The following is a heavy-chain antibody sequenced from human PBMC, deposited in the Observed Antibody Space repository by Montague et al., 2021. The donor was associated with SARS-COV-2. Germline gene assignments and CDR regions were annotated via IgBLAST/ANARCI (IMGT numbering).Heavy chain of an antibody. CDR3: ARGLYNWNYEHWFDT. J-gene: IGHJ5*02. Sequence: SETLSLTCTVSGGSVGSSHYYWAWIRQPPGKGLEWFGTIYYSGSTYYNPSPRSRVTIDVDASTNQFSLKLHSVTAADTAVYFCARGLYNWNYEHWFDTWGQGTLVTVSS. D-gene: IGHD1-7*01. CDR1: GGSVGSSHYY. V-gene: IGHV4-39*01. CDR2: IYYSGST.